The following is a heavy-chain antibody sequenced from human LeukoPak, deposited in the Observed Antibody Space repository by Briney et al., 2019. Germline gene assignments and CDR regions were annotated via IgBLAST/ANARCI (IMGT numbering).Heavy chain of an antibody. CDR3: ARGDYPDFWSGYLAAAYYFDS. CDR1: GGSIGGYS. CDR2: ISHSGNT. D-gene: IGHD3-3*01. Sequence: SETLSLTCAVYGGSIGGYSWSWLRQPPGKGLEWIGEISHSGNTNYNPSLKSRVTISVDTSKNRFSLKMISLTAADTAVYYCARGDYPDFWSGYLAAAYYFDSWGQGTLVTFS. V-gene: IGHV4-34*01. J-gene: IGHJ4*02.